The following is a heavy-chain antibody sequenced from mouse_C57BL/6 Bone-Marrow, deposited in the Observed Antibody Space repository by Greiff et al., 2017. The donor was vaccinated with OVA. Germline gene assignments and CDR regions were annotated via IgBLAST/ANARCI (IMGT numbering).Heavy chain of an antibody. V-gene: IGHV5-6-3*01. J-gene: IGHJ4*01. D-gene: IGHD2-3*01. CDR3: ASVYDGYYEGYAMDN. CDR2: INSNGGST. CDR1: GFTFSSYG. Sequence: EVNVVESGGGLVQPGGSLKLSCAASGFTFSSYGMSWVRQTPDKRLELVATINSNGGSTYYPDSVKGRFTISRDNAKNTLYLQMSSLKSEDTAMYYCASVYDGYYEGYAMDNWGQGTSVTVSS.